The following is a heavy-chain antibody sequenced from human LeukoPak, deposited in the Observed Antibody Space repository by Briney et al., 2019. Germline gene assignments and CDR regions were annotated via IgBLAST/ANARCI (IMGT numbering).Heavy chain of an antibody. Sequence: GGSLRLSCAASGVTFSSYWMHWVRQAPGKGLVWVSRINGDGNTTIYADSVKGRFTISRDNAKNTLYLQMSSLRAEDTAVYYCARLSSAYFDYWGQGTLVTVSS. J-gene: IGHJ4*02. CDR1: GVTFSSYW. V-gene: IGHV3-74*01. CDR3: ARLSSAYFDY. D-gene: IGHD4/OR15-4a*01. CDR2: INGDGNTT.